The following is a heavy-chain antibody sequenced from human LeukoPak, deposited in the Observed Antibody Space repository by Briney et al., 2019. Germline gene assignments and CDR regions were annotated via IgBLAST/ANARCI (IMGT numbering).Heavy chain of an antibody. CDR2: IHYSGST. CDR1: GGSISSSSYY. D-gene: IGHD3-22*01. Sequence: SETLSLTCTVSGGSISSSSYYWGWIRQPPGKGLEWIGSIHYSGSTNYNPSLKSRVTISVDTSKNQFSLQLNSVTPEDTAVYYCARDPYYYDSSGYSGGDAFDIWGQGTMVTVSS. J-gene: IGHJ3*02. CDR3: ARDPYYYDSSGYSGGDAFDI. V-gene: IGHV4-39*07.